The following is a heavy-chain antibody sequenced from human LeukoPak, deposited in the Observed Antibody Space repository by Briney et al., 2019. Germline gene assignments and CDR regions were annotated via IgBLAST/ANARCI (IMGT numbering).Heavy chain of an antibody. CDR2: ISGSGDTS. Sequence: GGSLRLSCAASGLTFSSYAVSWVRQAPGKGLEWVSAISGSGDTSFYADSVKGRFTISRDNSKNTLYLQMNSLSAEDTAVYYCAKDFRGNGFVFDYWGQGTLVTVSS. CDR3: AKDFRGNGFVFDY. CDR1: GLTFSSYA. D-gene: IGHD3-10*01. V-gene: IGHV3-23*01. J-gene: IGHJ4*02.